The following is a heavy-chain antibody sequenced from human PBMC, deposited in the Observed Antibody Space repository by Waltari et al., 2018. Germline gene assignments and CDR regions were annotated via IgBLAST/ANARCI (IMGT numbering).Heavy chain of an antibody. J-gene: IGHJ3*02. V-gene: IGHV3-7*01. Sequence: EVQLVESGGGLVQPVGSLLVSCAASGFTLSSDWMSWGRQAPGKGLEWVANIMTDGSEEYYVDSVRGRFTISRDNAKNSLFLQMNSLRPEDTAVYYCARDQWFAFDIWGQGTMVTVSS. CDR2: IMTDGSEE. CDR1: GFTLSSDW. CDR3: ARDQWFAFDI. D-gene: IGHD3-22*01.